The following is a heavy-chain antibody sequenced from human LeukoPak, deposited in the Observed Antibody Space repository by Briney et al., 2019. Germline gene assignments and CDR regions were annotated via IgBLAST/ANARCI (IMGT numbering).Heavy chain of an antibody. J-gene: IGHJ3*02. V-gene: IGHV4-34*01. Sequence: SETLSLTCAVYGGTFSGYYWSWIRQPPGKGLEWVGEINHSGSTNYNPSLKSRVTRSVDTSKNQFSLKLSSVTAADTAVYYCARGYCSSTSCSDAFDIWGQGTMATVSS. CDR3: ARGYCSSTSCSDAFDI. D-gene: IGHD2-2*01. CDR1: GGTFSGYY. CDR2: INHSGST.